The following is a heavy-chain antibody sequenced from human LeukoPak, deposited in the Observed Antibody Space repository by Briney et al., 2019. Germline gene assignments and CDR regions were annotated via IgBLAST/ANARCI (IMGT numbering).Heavy chain of an antibody. CDR1: GFTFKSYS. CDR2: ISSSSSSI. D-gene: IGHD5-18*01. J-gene: IGHJ4*02. V-gene: IGHV3-21*01. CDR3: ARASGDIVETATMGSY. Sequence: GGSLRLSCAASGFTFKSYSMNWVRQAPGKGLEWVSSISSSSSSIYYADSVKGRFTISRDNAKNSLYLQMNSLRAEDTAVYYCARASGDIVETATMGSYWGQGTLVTVSS.